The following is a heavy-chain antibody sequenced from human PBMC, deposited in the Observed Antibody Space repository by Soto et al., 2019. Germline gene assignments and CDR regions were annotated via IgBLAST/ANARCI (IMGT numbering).Heavy chain of an antibody. V-gene: IGHV1-18*01. CDR3: AGDWFEVAGTTPQIRWSN. CDR1: GYTFTSYG. D-gene: IGHD6-19*01. CDR2: ISAYNGNT. J-gene: IGHJ4*02. Sequence: QVQLVQSGAEVKKPGASVKVSCKASGYTFTSYGISWVRQAPVQGRECMGRISAYNGNTNYAQKLHGRVTMTTDTSTSTAYMELRSLRSDDTAVYYCAGDWFEVAGTTPQIRWSNWGQGTLGTGSS.